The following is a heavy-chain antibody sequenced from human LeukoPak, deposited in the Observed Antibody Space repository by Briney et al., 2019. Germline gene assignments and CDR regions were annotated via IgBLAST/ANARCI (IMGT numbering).Heavy chain of an antibody. CDR3: ARDHHYSSSWYPYYYYYMDV. Sequence: PGGSLRLSCVGSGFTFSDYWATWVRQAPGKGLEWVSSISSSSSYIYYADSVKGRFTISRDNAKNSLYLQMNSLRAEDTAVYYCARDHHYSSSWYPYYYYYMDVWGKGTTVTVSS. CDR1: GFTFSDYW. J-gene: IGHJ6*03. V-gene: IGHV3-21*01. CDR2: ISSSSSYI. D-gene: IGHD6-13*01.